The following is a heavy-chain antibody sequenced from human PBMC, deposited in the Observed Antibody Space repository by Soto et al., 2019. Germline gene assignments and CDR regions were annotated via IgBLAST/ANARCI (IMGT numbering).Heavy chain of an antibody. V-gene: IGHV3-30-3*01. CDR2: ISSDGSNK. D-gene: IGHD2-15*01. CDR1: GFTFSSYA. Sequence: QVQLVESGGGVVQPGRSLRLSCAASGFTFSSYAMHWVRQAPGKGLEWVAVISSDGSNKYYADSVKGRFTISRDNSKNTLYLQMNSLRAEDTAVYYCARVGCSGGSCYSLLEPGDYWGQGTLVTVSS. J-gene: IGHJ4*02. CDR3: ARVGCSGGSCYSLLEPGDY.